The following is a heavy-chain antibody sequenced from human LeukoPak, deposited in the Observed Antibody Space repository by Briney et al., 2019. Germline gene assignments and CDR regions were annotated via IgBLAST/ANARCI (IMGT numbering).Heavy chain of an antibody. J-gene: IGHJ4*01. CDR1: GVGFTNCA. CDR3: AKDAISSLAVRRIDL. D-gene: IGHD6-6*01. CDR2: ISGIGDNT. Sequence: GGSLRLSCGASGVGFTNCAMAWGRQAPGGGVEWGAGISGIGDNTFYTHSVKGRFTVSVDTSRNNLFLLMTSLRAEDSALYSCAKDAISSLAVRRIDLWGHGTPVTVSS. V-gene: IGHV3-23*01.